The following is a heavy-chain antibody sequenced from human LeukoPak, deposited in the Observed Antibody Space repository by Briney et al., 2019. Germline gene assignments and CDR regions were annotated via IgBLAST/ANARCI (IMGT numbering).Heavy chain of an antibody. CDR2: MYWDDDK. J-gene: IGHJ4*02. D-gene: IGHD1-7*01. Sequence: SGPTLVKPTQTPALTSTLSGFSLSTSGVGVGWIRQPPGKALEWLALMYWDDDKRYSPSLKSRLTITKDTSKNQVVLTITHMGHGRVFTYYRAHSVWNSTLDYWGQGTLVTVSS. CDR1: GFSLSTSGVG. V-gene: IGHV2-5*02. CDR3: AHSVWNSTLDY.